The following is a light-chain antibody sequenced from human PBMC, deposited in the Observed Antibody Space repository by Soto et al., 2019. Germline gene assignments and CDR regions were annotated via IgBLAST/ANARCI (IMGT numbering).Light chain of an antibody. Sequence: IVMTQSPATLSVSPGERVTLSCRASETVRTNLAWFQQKPGQTPRLLIFGASTRATGIPTRFTGSGSETDFILTISRLEPEDFTVYYCQQYGSSPPTFGQGTKVEIK. CDR3: QQYGSSPPT. J-gene: IGKJ1*01. CDR2: GAS. CDR1: ETVRTN. V-gene: IGKV3-15*01.